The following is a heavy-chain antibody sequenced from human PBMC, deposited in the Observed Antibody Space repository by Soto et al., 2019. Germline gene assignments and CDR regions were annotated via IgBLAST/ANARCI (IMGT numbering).Heavy chain of an antibody. CDR3: AMSGLRVGDVEFGP. CDR1: GGSNGAYY. Sequence: QVRLHESGQGLVKPSETLFLTCTVYGGSNGAYYWTWICQTPGMGLEWIGFIYSRGTTYNPSLKSRVIISVDTSKNLFSLKLTSVTAVDTAVYFCAMSGLRVGDVEFGPWGPRILVTVAS. D-gene: IGHD3-16*01. V-gene: IGHV4-59*01. J-gene: IGHJ5*02. CDR2: IYSRGT.